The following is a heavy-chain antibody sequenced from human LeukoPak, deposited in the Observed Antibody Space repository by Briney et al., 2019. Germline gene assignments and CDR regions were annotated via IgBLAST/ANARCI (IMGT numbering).Heavy chain of an antibody. Sequence: SVKVSCTASGATFSSYAISWVRQAPGQGLEWMGGIIPIVGTAHYASKFQDRVTIAADESASTVSMELSSLRSEDTAVYYCTRDVTVTTNAFDIWGQGTMVTVSS. CDR3: TRDVTVTTNAFDI. CDR2: IIPIVGTA. V-gene: IGHV1-69*13. CDR1: GATFSSYA. J-gene: IGHJ3*02. D-gene: IGHD4-17*01.